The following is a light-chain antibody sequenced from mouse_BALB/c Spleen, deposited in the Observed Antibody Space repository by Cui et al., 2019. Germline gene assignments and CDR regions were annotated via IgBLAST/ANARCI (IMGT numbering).Light chain of an antibody. Sequence: IVLTQSPAPMSASPGEKVTMTCSASSSVSYMYWYQQKPRTSPKPWIYLTSNLASGVPARFSGSGSGTSYSLTISSMEAEDAATYYCQQWSSNPPTFGAGTKLELK. J-gene: IGKJ5*01. CDR1: SSVSY. V-gene: IGKV4-68*01. CDR3: QQWSSNPPT. CDR2: LTS.